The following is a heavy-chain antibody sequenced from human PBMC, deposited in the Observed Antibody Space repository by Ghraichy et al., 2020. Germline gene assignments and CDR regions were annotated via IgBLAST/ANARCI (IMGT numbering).Heavy chain of an antibody. CDR2: IGTFSGNT. Sequence: ASVKLSCKASGYSFTSYGISWVRQAPGQGLEWMGWIGTFSGNTDYSQKLQDRLTMTIDTSTSTAYMELRSLRSDDSAVYFCARDKGFCGTTSCYSPYFYGVDVWGQGTTVTVTS. CDR3: ARDKGFCGTTSCYSPYFYGVDV. D-gene: IGHD2-2*01. J-gene: IGHJ6*02. V-gene: IGHV1-18*01. CDR1: GYSFTSYG.